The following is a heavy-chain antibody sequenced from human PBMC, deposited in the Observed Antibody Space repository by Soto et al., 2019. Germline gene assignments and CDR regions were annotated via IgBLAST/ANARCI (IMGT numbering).Heavy chain of an antibody. CDR2: IDTSGTT. CDR1: GGSISSYY. D-gene: IGHD3-16*01. Sequence: SATLSLTCPVSGGSISSYYVSWIRQSAGKGLEWIGRIDTSGTTNYNPSLKSRVTMSVDASKSQFSLNLSSVTAADTAVYYCARGPRGYVYYHGMDVWGQGTTVTV. CDR3: ARGPRGYVYYHGMDV. J-gene: IGHJ6*02. V-gene: IGHV4-4*07.